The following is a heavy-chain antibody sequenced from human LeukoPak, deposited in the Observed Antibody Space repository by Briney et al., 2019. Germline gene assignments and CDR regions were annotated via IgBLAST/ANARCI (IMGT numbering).Heavy chain of an antibody. CDR2: IYHSGST. CDR1: GYSISSGYY. Sequence: PSETLSLTCTVSGYSISSGYYWGWIRQPPGKGLEWIGSIYHSGSTYYNPSLKSRVTISVDTSKNQFSLKLSSVTAADTAVYYCARGPIYCDSSGYYLSPQYYFDYWGQGTLVTVSS. J-gene: IGHJ4*02. V-gene: IGHV4-38-2*02. CDR3: ARGPIYCDSSGYYLSPQYYFDY. D-gene: IGHD3-22*01.